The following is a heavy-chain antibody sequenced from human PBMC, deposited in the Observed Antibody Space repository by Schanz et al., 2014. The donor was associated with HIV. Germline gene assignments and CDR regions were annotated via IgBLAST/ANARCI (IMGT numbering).Heavy chain of an antibody. Sequence: QVQLVESGGGVVQPGRSLRLSCAASGFTFRSYGMHWVRQAPGKGLEWVAVTWYDGSNKYYADSVKGRFTISRDNSKNTLYLQMNSLRAEDTAVYYCARDRISTVGAPHFDLWGQGTLVTVSS. J-gene: IGHJ4*02. CDR1: GFTFRSYG. V-gene: IGHV3-33*01. CDR3: ARDRISTVGAPHFDL. D-gene: IGHD1-26*01. CDR2: TWYDGSNK.